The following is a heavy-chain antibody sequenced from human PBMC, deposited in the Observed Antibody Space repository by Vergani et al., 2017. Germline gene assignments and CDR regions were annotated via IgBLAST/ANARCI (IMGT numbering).Heavy chain of an antibody. CDR2: ISYDGSNK. V-gene: IGHV3-30*03. J-gene: IGHJ4*02. CDR3: ARQHIAARSIDF. CDR1: GFTFSSYA. Sequence: VQLVESGGGLIQPGGSLRLSCAASGFTFSSYAMSWVRQAPGKGLEWVSVISYDGSNKYYADSVKGRFTISRDNSKNTLYLQMNSLRAEDTALYYCARQHIAARSIDFWGQGTLVTVSS. D-gene: IGHD6-6*01.